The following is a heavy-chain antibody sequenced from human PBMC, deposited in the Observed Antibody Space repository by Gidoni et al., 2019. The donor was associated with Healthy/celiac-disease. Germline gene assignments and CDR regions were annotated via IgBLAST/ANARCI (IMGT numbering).Heavy chain of an antibody. CDR1: GPSFSGSY. CDR3: ARGRYHDSSGFPY. Sequence: HVQLQQWGAGLLQPSETLSLPSAMSGPSFSGSYWSWIRQSPGRGLEWIAEITHTGSTNYKPSLRSRVTISVDASKNQFSLQLRSVTAAETAVYYCARGRYHDSSGFPYWGQGTLVTVSS. CDR2: ITHTGST. V-gene: IGHV4-34*01. J-gene: IGHJ4*02. D-gene: IGHD3-22*01.